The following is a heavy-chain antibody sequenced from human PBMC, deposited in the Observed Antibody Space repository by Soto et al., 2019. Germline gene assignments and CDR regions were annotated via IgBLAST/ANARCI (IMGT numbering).Heavy chain of an antibody. CDR2: IYYSGST. CDR3: ARLQAAASFDY. J-gene: IGHJ4*02. V-gene: IGHV4-59*08. CDR1: GGSISGYH. Sequence: QVQLQESGPGLVKPSETLSLTCTVSGGSISGYHWSWIRQPPGKGLEWIGYIYYSGSTNYNPSLKSXXTXSXXMSKNQFSLKLSSVPAADTAVYYCARLQAAASFDYWGQGTLVTVSS. D-gene: IGHD6-25*01.